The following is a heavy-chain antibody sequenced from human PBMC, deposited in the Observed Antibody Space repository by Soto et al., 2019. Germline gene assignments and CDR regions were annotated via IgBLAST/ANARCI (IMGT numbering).Heavy chain of an antibody. CDR3: ARDRVTSSSWLSYYYYGMDV. Sequence: SETLSLTCTVSGGSISSYYWSWIRQPPGKGLEWIGYIYYSGSTNYNPSLKSRVTISVDTSKNQFSLKLSSVTAADTAVYYCARDRVTSSSWLSYYYYGMDVWGQGTTVTVSS. CDR2: IYYSGST. J-gene: IGHJ6*02. V-gene: IGHV4-59*01. D-gene: IGHD6-13*01. CDR1: GGSISSYY.